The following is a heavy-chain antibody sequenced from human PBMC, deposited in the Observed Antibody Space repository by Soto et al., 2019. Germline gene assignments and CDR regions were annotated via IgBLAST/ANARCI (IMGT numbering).Heavy chain of an antibody. J-gene: IGHJ6*03. CDR1: GFTFSSYG. Sequence: QVQLVESGGGVVQPGRSLRLSCAASGFTFSSYGMHWVRQAPGKGLEWVAVISYDGSNKYYADSVKGRFTISRDNSKNTLYLQMNSLRAEDTAVYYCAKEYGSGMPRTPYYYYYMDVWGKGTTVTVSS. CDR3: AKEYGSGMPRTPYYYYYMDV. V-gene: IGHV3-30*18. D-gene: IGHD3-10*01. CDR2: ISYDGSNK.